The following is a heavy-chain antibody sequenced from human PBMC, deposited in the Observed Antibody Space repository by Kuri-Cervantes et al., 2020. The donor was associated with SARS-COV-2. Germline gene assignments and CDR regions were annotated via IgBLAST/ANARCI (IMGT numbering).Heavy chain of an antibody. CDR2: ISSSGSTI. CDR1: GFTLSSYE. V-gene: IGHV3-48*03. J-gene: IGHJ3*02. CDR3: AIIGTLYNFDAFDI. D-gene: IGHD1-1*01. Sequence: LSLTCAASGFTLSSYEMNWVRQAPGKGLEWVSYISSSGSTIYYADSVKGRFTISRDNAKNSLYLQMNSLRAEDTAVYYCAIIGTLYNFDAFDIWGQGTMVTVSS.